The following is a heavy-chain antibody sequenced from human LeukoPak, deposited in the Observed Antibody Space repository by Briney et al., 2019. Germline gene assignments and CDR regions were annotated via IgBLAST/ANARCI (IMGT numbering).Heavy chain of an antibody. J-gene: IGHJ4*02. Sequence: SVKVSCKASGGTFSSYTISWVRQAPGQGLEWMGRIIPILGVANYAQKFQGRVTITADKSTSTAYMELSSLRSEDTAVYYCALESYDYVWGSYRYTHYWGQGTLVTVSS. CDR3: ALESYDYVWGSYRYTHY. CDR2: IIPILGVA. V-gene: IGHV1-69*02. CDR1: GGTFSSYT. D-gene: IGHD3-16*02.